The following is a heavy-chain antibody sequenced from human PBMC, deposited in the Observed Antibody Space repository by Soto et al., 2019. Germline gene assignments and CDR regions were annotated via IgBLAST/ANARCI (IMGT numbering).Heavy chain of an antibody. D-gene: IGHD3-22*01. CDR2: ISSNGGST. Sequence: GGSLRLSCAASGFTFSSYAMHWVRQAPGKGLEYVSAISSNGGSTYYANSVKGRFTISRDNSKNTLYLQMGSLRAEDMAVYYCARSYDSSGSPSYYFDYWGQGTLVTVSS. V-gene: IGHV3-64*01. CDR3: ARSYDSSGSPSYYFDY. CDR1: GFTFSSYA. J-gene: IGHJ4*02.